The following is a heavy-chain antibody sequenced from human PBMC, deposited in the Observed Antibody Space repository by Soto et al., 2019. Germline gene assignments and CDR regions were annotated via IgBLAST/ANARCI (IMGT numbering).Heavy chain of an antibody. CDR3: AKGPYYDSSGYYFYYFDY. CDR1: GLTFSSYA. V-gene: IGHV3-23*01. CDR2: ISGSGGST. J-gene: IGHJ4*02. D-gene: IGHD3-22*01. Sequence: EVQLLESGGGLVQPGGSLRLSCAASGLTFSSYAMSWVRQAPGKGLEWVSAISGSGGSTYYADSVKGRFTISRDNSKNTLYLQMNSLRAEDTAVYYCAKGPYYDSSGYYFYYFDYWGQGTLVTVSS.